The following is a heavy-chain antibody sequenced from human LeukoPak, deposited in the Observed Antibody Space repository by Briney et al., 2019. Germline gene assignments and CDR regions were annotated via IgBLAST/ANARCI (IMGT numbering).Heavy chain of an antibody. V-gene: IGHV3-21*01. J-gene: IGHJ4*02. D-gene: IGHD6-19*01. Sequence: GGSLRLSCAASGFTFSSYSMNWVRQAPGKGLEWVSSISSSSSYIYYADSVKGRFTISRDNAKNSQYLQMNSLRAEDTAVYYCARAEYSSGWDYWGQGTLVTVSS. CDR3: ARAEYSSGWDY. CDR1: GFTFSSYS. CDR2: ISSSSSYI.